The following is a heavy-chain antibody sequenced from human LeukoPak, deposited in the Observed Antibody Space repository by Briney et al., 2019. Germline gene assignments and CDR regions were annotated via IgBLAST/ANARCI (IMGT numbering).Heavy chain of an antibody. V-gene: IGHV4-59*01. CDR2: IYDSEST. D-gene: IGHD2-21*01. J-gene: IGHJ4*02. Sequence: SETLSLTCTVSGGSIRGSYWTWIRQPPGKGLEWIGYIYDSESTDYNPSLKSRVTISIDTSKTQISLKLNSVTAADTAVYYCARGGAVGGHYSSPVPSNFDQWGQGTLVTVSS. CDR1: GGSIRGSY. CDR3: ARGGAVGGHYSSPVPSNFDQ.